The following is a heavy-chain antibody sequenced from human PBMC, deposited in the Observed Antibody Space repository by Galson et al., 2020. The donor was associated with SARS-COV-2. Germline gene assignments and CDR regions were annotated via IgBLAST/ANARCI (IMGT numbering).Heavy chain of an antibody. J-gene: IGHJ6*02. CDR2: IIPIFGTA. V-gene: IGHV1-69*13. CDR3: ARESYYDMWTGSLYYYYGMDV. CDR1: GGTFSSYA. D-gene: IGHD3-9*01. Sequence: SVKVSCKASGGTFSSYAISWVRQAPGQGLEWMGGIIPIFGTANYAQKFQGRVTITADESTSTAYMELSSLRSEDTAVYYCARESYYDMWTGSLYYYYGMDVWGQGTMVTVSS.